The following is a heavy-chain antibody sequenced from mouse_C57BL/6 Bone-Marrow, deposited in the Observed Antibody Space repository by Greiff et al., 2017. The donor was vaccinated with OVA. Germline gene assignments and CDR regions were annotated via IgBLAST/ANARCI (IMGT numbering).Heavy chain of an antibody. D-gene: IGHD2-3*01. V-gene: IGHV5-12*01. J-gene: IGHJ2*01. CDR2: ISNGGGST. Sequence: DVHLVESGGGLVQPGGSLKLSCAASGFTFSDYYMYWVRQTPEKRLEWVAYISNGGGSTYYPDTVKGRFTISRDNAKNTLYLQMSRLKSEDTAMYYCARHGYYYFDYWGQGTTLTVSS. CDR1: GFTFSDYY. CDR3: ARHGYYYFDY.